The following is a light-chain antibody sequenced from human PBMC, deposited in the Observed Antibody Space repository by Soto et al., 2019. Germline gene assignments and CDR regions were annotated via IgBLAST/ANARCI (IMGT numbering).Light chain of an antibody. Sequence: QSALTQPASVSGSPGQSITISCTGTSSDLGGYNFVSWYQQHPGKAPKLMIYDVSNRPSGVSDRFSGSKSGNTASLTISGLQVEDEADYYCSSYTSSSTSVFGGGTKLTVL. CDR3: SSYTSSSTSV. CDR2: DVS. J-gene: IGLJ2*01. V-gene: IGLV2-14*01. CDR1: SSDLGGYNF.